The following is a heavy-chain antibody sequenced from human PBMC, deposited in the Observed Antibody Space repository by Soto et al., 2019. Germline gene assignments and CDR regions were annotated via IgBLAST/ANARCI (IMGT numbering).Heavy chain of an antibody. D-gene: IGHD3-10*01. V-gene: IGHV3-23*01. Sequence: GGSLRLSCAASGFPFSSYAMSLVRQSPGKGLEWVSAISGSGGSTYYADSVKGRFTISRDNSKNTLYLQMNSLRAEETAVYYCAKDHGLVRGLRKNGMDVWGQGTTVTVSS. CDR3: AKDHGLVRGLRKNGMDV. J-gene: IGHJ6*02. CDR2: ISGSGGST. CDR1: GFPFSSYA.